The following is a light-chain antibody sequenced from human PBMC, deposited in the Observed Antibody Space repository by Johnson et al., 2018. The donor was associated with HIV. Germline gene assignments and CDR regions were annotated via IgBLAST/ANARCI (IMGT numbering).Light chain of an antibody. Sequence: QSVLTQPPSVSAAPVQKVTISCSGSSSNIGRNYVSWYQHLPGAAPKLLIYDNDRRPSGVPDRFSGSKSGTSATLDITGLQSGDEADYYCGTWDASLSVNVFGPGTKVTVL. CDR3: GTWDASLSVNV. J-gene: IGLJ1*01. V-gene: IGLV1-51*02. CDR1: SSNIGRNY. CDR2: DND.